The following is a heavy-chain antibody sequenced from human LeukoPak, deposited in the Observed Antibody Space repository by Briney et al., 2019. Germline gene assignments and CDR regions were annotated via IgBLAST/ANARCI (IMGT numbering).Heavy chain of an antibody. D-gene: IGHD3-3*01. CDR2: IYSSGYS. J-gene: IGHJ4*02. V-gene: IGHV4-59*08. CDR3: ARHRGPHVGRME. Sequence: SETLSLTCSISGGSISSFYWSWIRQPPGKGLEWIGYIYSSGYSNYNPSLKSRVTISVDTSKNQFSLKLSSVTAADTAVYYCARHRGPHVGRMEWGQGTQVTVSS. CDR1: GGSISSFY.